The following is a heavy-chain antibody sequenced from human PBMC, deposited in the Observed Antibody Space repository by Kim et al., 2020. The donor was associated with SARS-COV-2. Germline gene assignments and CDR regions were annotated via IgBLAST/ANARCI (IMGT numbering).Heavy chain of an antibody. CDR3: AKDIVPYNYYYGMDV. V-gene: IGHV3-43*01. Sequence: DSVKGRVTLSRDNSKNYLYLQMNSLRTEDTALYYCAKDIVPYNYYYGMDVWGQGTTVTVSS. J-gene: IGHJ6*02. D-gene: IGHD2-2*01.